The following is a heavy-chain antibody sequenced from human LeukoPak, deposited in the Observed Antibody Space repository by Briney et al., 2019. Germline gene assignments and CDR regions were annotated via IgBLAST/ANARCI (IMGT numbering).Heavy chain of an antibody. CDR2: IWNDGSNK. CDR3: ARPSGPFDY. J-gene: IGHJ4*02. V-gene: IGHV3-33*01. Sequence: PGRSLRLSCAASGFTFSTYGMHWVRQAPGKGLEWVAVIWNDGSNKYYADSVKGRFTISRDNSKNTLYLQMNSLRAEDTAVYSCARPSGPFDYWGQGTLVTISS. CDR1: GFTFSTYG. D-gene: IGHD3-10*01.